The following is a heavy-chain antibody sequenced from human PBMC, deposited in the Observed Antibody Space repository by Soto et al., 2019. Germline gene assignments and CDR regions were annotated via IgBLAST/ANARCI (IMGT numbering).Heavy chain of an antibody. CDR1: GYCFAGCW. J-gene: IGHJ4*02. D-gene: IGHD3-22*01. CDR2: IDPSDSQT. CDR3: ARQIYYSDTGANFHYYFDP. V-gene: IGHV5-10-1*01. Sequence: GGPRTISSHGSGYCFAGCWIPRVRQTQGKGLEWMGRIDPSDSQTYYSPSFRGHVTISVTKSITTVFLQWSSLRASDTAMYYCARQIYYSDTGANFHYYFDPCARGTPLPVS.